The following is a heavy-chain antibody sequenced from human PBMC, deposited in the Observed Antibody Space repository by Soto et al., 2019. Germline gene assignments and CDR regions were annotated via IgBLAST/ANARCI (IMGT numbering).Heavy chain of an antibody. D-gene: IGHD3-10*01. CDR3: ARHGESYSGTVYYYYYYMDV. V-gene: IGHV4-59*04. Sequence: SETLSLTCTVSGGSISSYYWSWIRQPPGKGLEWIGSIYYSGSTYYNQSLKSRVTISVDTSKNQFSLKLSSVTAADTAVYYCARHGESYSGTVYYYYYYMDVWGKGTTVTVSS. CDR1: GGSISSYY. CDR2: IYYSGST. J-gene: IGHJ6*03.